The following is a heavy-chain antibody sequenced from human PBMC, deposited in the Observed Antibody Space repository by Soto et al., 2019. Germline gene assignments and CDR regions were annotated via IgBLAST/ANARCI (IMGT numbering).Heavy chain of an antibody. CDR2: IYYRGST. CDR1: GGSITSYY. D-gene: IGHD1-1*01. CDR3: ARGRTTLPFVGLGY. Sequence: SETLSLTCSVSGGSITSYYWSWVRQPPGKGLEWIGYIYYRGSTNYNPSLKSRLTISIDMPENYFSLKLNSVTAADTAVYYCARGRTTLPFVGLGYWCPGTLVTISS. J-gene: IGHJ4*01. V-gene: IGHV4-59*01.